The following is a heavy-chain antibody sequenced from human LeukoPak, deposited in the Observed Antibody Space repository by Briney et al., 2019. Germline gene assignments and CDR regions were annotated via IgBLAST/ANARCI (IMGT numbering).Heavy chain of an antibody. CDR3: AREVGYDESAVNWFDP. CDR1: GYTFTGYY. CDR2: INPNSCGT. J-gene: IGHJ5*02. D-gene: IGHD2-15*01. V-gene: IGHV1-2*02. Sequence: ASVTDTCKASGYTFTGYYMHWVRQPPGQGLEWMGWINPNSCGTNYAQKFQGRVTMTRDTSISTAYMELSRLRSDDTAVYYCAREVGYDESAVNWFDPWGQGTLVTVSS.